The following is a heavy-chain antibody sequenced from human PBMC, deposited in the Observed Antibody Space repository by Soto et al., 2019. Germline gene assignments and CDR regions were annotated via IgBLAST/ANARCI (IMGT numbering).Heavy chain of an antibody. D-gene: IGHD6-19*01. J-gene: IGHJ3*02. CDR2: IYWDDDK. V-gene: IGHV2-5*02. CDR3: AHRHRQWLVLGPHDAFDI. Sequence: GSGPTLVNPTQTLTLTCTFSGFSLSTSGVGVGWIRQPPGKALEWLALIYWDDDKRYSPSLKSRLTITKDTSKNQVVLTMTNMEPVDTATYYCAHRHRQWLVLGPHDAFDIWGQGTMVTVSS. CDR1: GFSLSTSGVG.